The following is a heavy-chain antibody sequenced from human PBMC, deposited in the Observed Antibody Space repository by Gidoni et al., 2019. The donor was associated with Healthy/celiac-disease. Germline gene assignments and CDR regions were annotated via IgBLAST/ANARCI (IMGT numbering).Heavy chain of an antibody. CDR1: GYTFTSYY. V-gene: IGHV1-46*01. J-gene: IGHJ6*02. D-gene: IGHD6-13*01. CDR2: INPSGGST. Sequence: QVQLVQSGAAVKKPGASVKVSCTASGYTFTSYYMHWLRQAPGQGLEWMGIINPSGGSTSYAQKFQGIVSMTRDTCTRTVYMERSSLRSEDTAVYYGARDTSLYSRSAKLDGMDVWGQGTTVTVSS. CDR3: ARDTSLYSRSAKLDGMDV.